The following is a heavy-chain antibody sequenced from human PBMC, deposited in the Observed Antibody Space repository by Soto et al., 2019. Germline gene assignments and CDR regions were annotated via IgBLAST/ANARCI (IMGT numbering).Heavy chain of an antibody. CDR1: GFTFSNFA. CDR2: ITSSGGDT. Sequence: EVQLLESGGGLVQPGGSLRLSCAASGFTFSNFAMTWVRQAPGKGLEWVSAITSSGGDTNYVDSVKGRFTISRDNSKNTVYLQMSSLRAVDTAVYYCAQVGSYSGSFDHWYFDLWGRGTLVAVSS. CDR3: AQVGSYSGSFDHWYFDL. V-gene: IGHV3-23*01. D-gene: IGHD3-22*01. J-gene: IGHJ2*01.